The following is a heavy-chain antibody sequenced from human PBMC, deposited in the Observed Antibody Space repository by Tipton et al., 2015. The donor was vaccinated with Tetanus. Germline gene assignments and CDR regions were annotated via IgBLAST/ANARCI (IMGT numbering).Heavy chain of an antibody. J-gene: IGHJ6*02. CDR2: TYYRSKWYN. D-gene: IGHD1-14*01. Sequence: GLVKPSQTLSLTCAISGDSVSSNSAAWNWIRQSPSRGLEWLGRTYYRSKWYNDYAVSVKSRITINPATSKNQFSLQLNSVTPEDTAVYYCARGMGEHPPEYYYYYGMDVWGQGTTVTVSS. CDR3: ARGMGEHPPEYYYYYGMDV. CDR1: GDSVSSNSAA. V-gene: IGHV6-1*01.